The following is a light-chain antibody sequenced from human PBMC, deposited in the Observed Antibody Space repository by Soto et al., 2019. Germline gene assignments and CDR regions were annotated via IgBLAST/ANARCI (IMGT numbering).Light chain of an antibody. Sequence: VLTQSPATLSSPPGARATLSCRASQSIGNQLTWYQQRPGRAPRLLMYDATHRATGVPARFSASGFGRDFSLTISSLEPEDFAVYYCHPRDDRPPMYSFGQGTKLEI. J-gene: IGKJ2*01. CDR1: QSIGNQ. V-gene: IGKV3-11*02. CDR3: HPRDDRPPMYS. CDR2: DAT.